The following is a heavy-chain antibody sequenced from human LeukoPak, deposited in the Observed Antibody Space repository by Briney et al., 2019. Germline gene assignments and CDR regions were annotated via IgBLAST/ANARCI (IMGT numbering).Heavy chain of an antibody. V-gene: IGHV4-39*01. CDR3: ARHGFYYFDY. CDR2: IYYSGST. D-gene: IGHD5-12*01. J-gene: IGHJ4*02. Sequence: KASETLSLTCTVSGGSISSSSYYWGWIRQPPGEGLEWIGSIYYSGSTYYNPSLKSRVTISVDTSKNQFSLKLSSVTAADTAVYYCARHGFYYFDYWGQGTLVTVSS. CDR1: GGSISSSSYY.